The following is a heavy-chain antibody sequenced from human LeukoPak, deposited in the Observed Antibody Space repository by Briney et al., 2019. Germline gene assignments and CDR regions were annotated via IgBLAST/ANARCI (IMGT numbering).Heavy chain of an antibody. D-gene: IGHD6-13*01. CDR2: IYPGDSDT. Sequence: GESLMIYCKGSGYSFTSYWIGWVRQMPGKGLEWMGIIYPGDSDTRYSPSFQGQVTISADKSISTAYLQWSRLKGSDTAMYYCARQVAAADHFDYWGQGTLVTVSS. CDR1: GYSFTSYW. V-gene: IGHV5-51*01. CDR3: ARQVAAADHFDY. J-gene: IGHJ4*02.